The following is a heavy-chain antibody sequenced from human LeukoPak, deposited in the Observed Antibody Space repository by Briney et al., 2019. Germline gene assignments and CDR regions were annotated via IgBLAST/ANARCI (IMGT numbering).Heavy chain of an antibody. J-gene: IGHJ5*02. CDR2: INHSGST. V-gene: IGHV4-31*03. D-gene: IGHD6-13*01. CDR3: ARGYSSSWYALDWFDP. Sequence: SETLSLTCTVSGGSISSGGYYWSWIRQHPGKGLEWIGLINHSGSTNYNPSLKSRVTISVDTSKNQFSLKLSSVTAADTAVYYCARGYSSSWYALDWFDPWGQGTLVTVSS. CDR1: GGSISSGGYY.